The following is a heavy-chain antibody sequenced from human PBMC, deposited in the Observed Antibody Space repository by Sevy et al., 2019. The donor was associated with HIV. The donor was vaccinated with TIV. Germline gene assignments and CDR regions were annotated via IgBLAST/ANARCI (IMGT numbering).Heavy chain of an antibody. CDR3: AKVDSSAYYSVSGFDY. D-gene: IGHD3-22*01. CDR1: GFTFSSYA. V-gene: IGHV3-23*01. Sequence: GGSPRLSCAASGFTFSSYAMSWVRQAPGKGLEWVSAISGSGGSTYYADSVKGRFTISRDNSKNTLYLQMNSLRAEDTAVYYCAKVDSSAYYSVSGFDYWGQGTLVTVSS. J-gene: IGHJ4*02. CDR2: ISGSGGST.